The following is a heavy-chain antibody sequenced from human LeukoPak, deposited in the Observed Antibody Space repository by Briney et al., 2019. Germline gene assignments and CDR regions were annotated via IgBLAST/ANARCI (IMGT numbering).Heavy chain of an antibody. Sequence: GGSLRLSCAASGFTFSSYSMNWVRQAPGKGLEWVSSISSSSSYIYYADSVKGRFTISRDNAKNSQYLQMNSLRAEDTAVYYCARAPRYYDILTGYSMQDAFDIWGQGTMVTVSS. CDR2: ISSSSSYI. CDR3: ARAPRYYDILTGYSMQDAFDI. J-gene: IGHJ3*02. V-gene: IGHV3-21*01. D-gene: IGHD3-9*01. CDR1: GFTFSSYS.